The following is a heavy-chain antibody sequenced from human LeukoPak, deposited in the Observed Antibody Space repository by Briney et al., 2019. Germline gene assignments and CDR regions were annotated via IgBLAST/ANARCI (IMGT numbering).Heavy chain of an antibody. CDR1: GFTFSSYW. V-gene: IGHV3-7*01. CDR2: IKKDGSEK. D-gene: IGHD6-19*01. CDR3: ARLSSGWPNYYYYYMDV. Sequence: GGSLRPSRAASGFTFSSYWISWVRQAPGKGLEVVAHIKKDGSEKYYVDTVKGRFTISRDNAKNSLYLQMNSLRAEDTAVYYCARLSSGWPNYYYYYMDVWGKGTTVTVSS. J-gene: IGHJ6*03.